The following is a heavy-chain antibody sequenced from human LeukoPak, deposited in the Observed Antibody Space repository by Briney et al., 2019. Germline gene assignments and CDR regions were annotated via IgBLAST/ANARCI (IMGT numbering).Heavy chain of an antibody. J-gene: IGHJ4*02. D-gene: IGHD5-24*01. V-gene: IGHV3-23*01. Sequence: PGGSLRLSCVASGFIFDNYALSWVRQAPGKGLEWVSGISGSADNTYYADSVKGRFTISRDNSKNTVYLQMNSLRVDDTAVYYCAKGPKLGDGFHCDYWGQGTLVTVSS. CDR1: GFIFDNYA. CDR2: ISGSADNT. CDR3: AKGPKLGDGFHCDY.